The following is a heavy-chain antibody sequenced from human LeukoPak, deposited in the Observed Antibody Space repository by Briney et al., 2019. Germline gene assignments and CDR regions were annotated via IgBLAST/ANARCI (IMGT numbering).Heavy chain of an antibody. CDR3: AREDSGSFYFDY. CDR1: GFTFSSYA. Sequence: GLTLRLSCAASGFTFSSYAMSWVPQAPGMGLEWVTATPGSCGRTYYADSVKGRFTISRDNSKDRLYRQMNSLRAEDTAVYYCAREDSGSFYFDYWGQGTLVTV. J-gene: IGHJ4*02. V-gene: IGHV3-23*01. CDR2: TPGSCGRT. D-gene: IGHD1-26*01.